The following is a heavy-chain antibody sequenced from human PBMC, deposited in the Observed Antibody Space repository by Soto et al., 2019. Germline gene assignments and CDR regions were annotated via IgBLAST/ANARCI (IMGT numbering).Heavy chain of an antibody. CDR3: ARVQGGGGAMVHNY. D-gene: IGHD5-18*01. J-gene: IGHJ4*02. CDR2: IYYSGST. CDR1: GGSISSGDYY. Sequence: QVQLQESGPGLVKPSQTLSLTCTVSGGSISSGDYYWSWIRQPPGKGLEWIGYIYYSGSTYYNPSLKRRVTTSVDTSKNQFSRKLSSVTAADTAVYYCARVQGGGGAMVHNYWGQGTLVTVSS. V-gene: IGHV4-30-4*01.